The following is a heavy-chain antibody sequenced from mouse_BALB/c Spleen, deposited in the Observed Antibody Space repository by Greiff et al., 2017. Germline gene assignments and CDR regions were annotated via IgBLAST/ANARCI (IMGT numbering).Heavy chain of an antibody. D-gene: IGHD4-1*01. CDR2: ISSGGST. CDR1: GFTFSSYA. CDR3: ARGELTGTWFAY. Sequence: EVKVVESGGGLVKPGGSLKLSCAASGFTFSSYAMSWVRQTPEKRLEWVASISSGGSTYYPDSVKGRFTISRDNARNILYLQMSSLRSEDTAMYYCARGELTGTWFAYWGQGTLVTVSA. V-gene: IGHV5-6-5*01. J-gene: IGHJ3*01.